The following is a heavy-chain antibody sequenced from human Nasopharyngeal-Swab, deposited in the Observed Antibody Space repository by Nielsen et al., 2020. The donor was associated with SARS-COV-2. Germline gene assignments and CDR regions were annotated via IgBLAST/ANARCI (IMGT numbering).Heavy chain of an antibody. D-gene: IGHD6-19*01. CDR1: GFIFSGYA. CDR2: ISGSGGST. V-gene: IGHV3-23*01. CDR3: ARASQYSSTWALTSPYFDY. J-gene: IGHJ4*02. Sequence: GESLKISCAASGFIFSGYAMSWVRQAPGKGLEWVSLISGSGGSTYYADSVKGRFTISRDNAKNSLYLQMNSLRAGDTAVYYCARASQYSSTWALTSPYFDYWGQGTLVTVSS.